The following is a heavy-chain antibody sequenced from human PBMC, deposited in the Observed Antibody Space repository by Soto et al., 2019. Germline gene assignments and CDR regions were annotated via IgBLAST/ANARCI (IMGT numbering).Heavy chain of an antibody. V-gene: IGHV1-46*01. CDR1: GYTFTSYY. Sequence: ASVKVSCKASGYTFTSYYMHWVRQAPGQGLEWMGIINPSGGSTSYAQKFQGRVTMTRDTSTSTVYMELSSLRSEDTAVYYCARAKGSGSYYYYGMDVWGQGTTVTVSS. CDR3: ARAKGSGSYYYYGMDV. D-gene: IGHD1-26*01. J-gene: IGHJ6*02. CDR2: INPSGGST.